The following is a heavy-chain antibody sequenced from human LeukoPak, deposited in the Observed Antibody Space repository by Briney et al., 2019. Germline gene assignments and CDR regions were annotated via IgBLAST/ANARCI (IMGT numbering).Heavy chain of an antibody. CDR3: ARYRSGGGGYYSGIDH. CDR2: TSGSGDIT. Sequence: GGSLRLSCGASGFTFSNYAMTWVRQAPGKGLEWVSRTSGSGDITYYADSVKGRFTISRTNSKNTLYLRMNSLRAEDTAVYYCARYRSGGGGYYSGIDHWGQGTLVAVSS. V-gene: IGHV3-23*01. D-gene: IGHD2-15*01. J-gene: IGHJ4*02. CDR1: GFTFSNYA.